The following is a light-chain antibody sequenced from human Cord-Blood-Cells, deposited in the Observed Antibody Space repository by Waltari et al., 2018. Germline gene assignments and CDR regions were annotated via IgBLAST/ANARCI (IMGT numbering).Light chain of an antibody. CDR2: EVS. CDR1: SSDVGGYNY. CDR3: SSYTSSSTYV. J-gene: IGLJ1*01. V-gene: IGLV2-14*01. Sequence: QSALTQPASVSGSPGQSITISCTGTSSDVGGYNYVSWYQQHPGKAPKLMSYEVSNRPAGVSNRFSGSRSGNTASLTISGLQAEDESDYYCSSYTSSSTYVFGSGTKVTVL.